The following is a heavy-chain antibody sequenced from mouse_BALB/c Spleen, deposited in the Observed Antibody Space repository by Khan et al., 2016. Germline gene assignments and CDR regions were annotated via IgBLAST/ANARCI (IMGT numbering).Heavy chain of an antibody. Sequence: EVKLLESGGGLVQPGGSLNLSCAASGFDFSRYWMSWARQAPGKGQEWIGEINPGSSTINYTPSLKDKFIISRDNAKNTLYLQMSKVRSEDTALYYCARLHGNYDAIDYWGQGTSVTVSS. CDR2: INPGSSTI. V-gene: IGHV4-2*02. CDR1: GFDFSRYW. D-gene: IGHD2-1*01. CDR3: ARLHGNYDAIDY. J-gene: IGHJ4*01.